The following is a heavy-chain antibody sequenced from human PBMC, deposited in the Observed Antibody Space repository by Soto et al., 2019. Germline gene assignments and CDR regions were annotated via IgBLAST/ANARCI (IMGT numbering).Heavy chain of an antibody. Sequence: PGGSLRLSCTVSGFIFSTYNMNWVRQAPGKGLEWVSAISGSGGSTYYADSVKGRFTISRDNSKNTLYLQMNSLRAEDTAVYYCAKDARRITIFGVVIEAYGMDVWGQGTTVTVSS. CDR1: GFIFSTYN. CDR2: ISGSGGST. CDR3: AKDARRITIFGVVIEAYGMDV. J-gene: IGHJ6*02. V-gene: IGHV3-23*01. D-gene: IGHD3-3*01.